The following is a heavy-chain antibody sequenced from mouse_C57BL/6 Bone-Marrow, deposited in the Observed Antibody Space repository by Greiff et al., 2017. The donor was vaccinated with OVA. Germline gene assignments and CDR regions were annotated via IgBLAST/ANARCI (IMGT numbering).Heavy chain of an antibody. Sequence: QVQLKQPGAELVRPGSSVKLSCKASGYTFTSYWMDWVKQRPGQGLEWIGNIYPSDSETHYNQKFKNKATLTVDKSSSTAYMQLRILTAEYSAVYYCARFLLRYYAMDYWGQGTSVTVSS. J-gene: IGHJ4*01. V-gene: IGHV1-61*01. CDR2: IYPSDSET. CDR3: ARFLLRYYAMDY. D-gene: IGHD1-1*01. CDR1: GYTFTSYW.